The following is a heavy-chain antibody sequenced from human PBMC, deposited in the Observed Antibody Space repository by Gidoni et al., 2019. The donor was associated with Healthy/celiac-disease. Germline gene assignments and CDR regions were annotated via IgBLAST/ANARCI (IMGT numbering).Heavy chain of an antibody. J-gene: IGHJ4*02. CDR2: IWYDGSNK. CDR3: AREIGSWPSIFDY. D-gene: IGHD3-10*01. CDR1: GFTFSSYG. Sequence: QVQLVESGGGVVQPGRSLRLSCAASGFTFSSYGMHWVRQAPGKGLEWVAVIWYDGSNKYYADSVKGRFTISRDNSKNTLYLQMNSLRAEDTAVYYCAREIGSWPSIFDYWGQGTLVTVSS. V-gene: IGHV3-33*01.